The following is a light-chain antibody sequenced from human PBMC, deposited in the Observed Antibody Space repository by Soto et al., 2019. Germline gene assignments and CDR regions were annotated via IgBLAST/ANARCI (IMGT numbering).Light chain of an antibody. CDR3: EAWDDSLNGVV. CDR2: SNN. V-gene: IGLV1-44*01. CDR1: SSNIGSNN. Sequence: QPVLTQTPSASGTPGQRVNISCSGSSSNIGSNNVNLYQQLPGTAPKLLIYSNNQRPSGVPDRFSGSKSGTSASLAISGLQSEDEADYYCEAWDDSLNGVVFGGGTKLTVL. J-gene: IGLJ2*01.